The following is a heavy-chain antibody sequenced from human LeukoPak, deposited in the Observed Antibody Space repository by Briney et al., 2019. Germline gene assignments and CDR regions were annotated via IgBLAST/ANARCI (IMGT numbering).Heavy chain of an antibody. CDR2: IYSGGRT. CDR1: GFTVSSNY. CDR3: ARDGDTVLTRGYYYYMDV. J-gene: IGHJ6*03. D-gene: IGHD4-23*01. V-gene: IGHV3-66*01. Sequence: GGSLRLSCAASGFTVSSNYMSWVRQAPGKGLEWVSIIYSGGRTYYADSVKGRFTISRDNSKNTLYLQMNSLRAEDTALYYCARDGDTVLTRGYYYYMDVWGKGTTVTVSS.